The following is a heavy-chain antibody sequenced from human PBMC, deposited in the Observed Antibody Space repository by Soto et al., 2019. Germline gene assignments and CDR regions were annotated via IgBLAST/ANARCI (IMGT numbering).Heavy chain of an antibody. CDR2: IRYSGST. J-gene: IGHJ1*01. Sequence: QVRLQESGPDLVKPSETLSLTCAVTGVSITNYYWSWVRQSPGKALEWIGYIRYSGSTDYNPSLKSRVTMSLDTSKNQFSLEVNSVTAADTAVYFCAGDRNSNNWAFYWGRGALVTVSS. D-gene: IGHD1-20*01. CDR1: GVSITNYY. CDR3: AGDRNSNNWAFY. V-gene: IGHV4-59*01.